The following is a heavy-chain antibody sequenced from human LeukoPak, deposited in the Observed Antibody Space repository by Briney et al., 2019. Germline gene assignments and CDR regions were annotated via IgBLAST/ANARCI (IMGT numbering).Heavy chain of an antibody. CDR2: ISGSGGST. CDR1: GFTFSSYA. CDR3: AKVPQVFTILGGMDV. D-gene: IGHD3-9*01. V-gene: IGHV3-23*01. Sequence: GGSLRLSCAASGFTFSSYAMSWVRQAPGKGLEWVSAISGSGGSTYYADSVKGRFTISRDNSKNTLYLQMNSLRAEDAAVYYCAKVPQVFTILGGMDVWGQGTTVTVSS. J-gene: IGHJ6*02.